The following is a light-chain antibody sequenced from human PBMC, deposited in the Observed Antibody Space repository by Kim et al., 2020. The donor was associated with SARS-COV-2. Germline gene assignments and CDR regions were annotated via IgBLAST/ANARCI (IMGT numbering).Light chain of an antibody. CDR2: QDS. CDR3: QAWDSSTAV. V-gene: IGLV3-1*01. Sequence: SYELTQPPSVSVSPGQTASITCSGDKLGDKYASWYQQKPGQSPVLVIYQDSKRPSGIPKRFSGSNSGNTATLTISGTQAMDEADYYCQAWDSSTAVFGTGTKVTVL. CDR1: KLGDKY. J-gene: IGLJ1*01.